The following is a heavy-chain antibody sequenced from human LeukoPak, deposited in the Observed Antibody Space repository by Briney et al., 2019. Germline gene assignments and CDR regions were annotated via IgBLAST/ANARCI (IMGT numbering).Heavy chain of an antibody. CDR2: IWHSGST. D-gene: IGHD1-14*01. CDR1: GDSITSSNW. V-gene: IGHV4-4*02. Sequence: SETLSLTCAVSGDSITSSNWWSWVRQPSGKGLEWIGEIWHSGSTNYNPSLRSRVAISVDKSKNQFSLKLSSVTAADTAMYYCAFYNRGWYFDYWGQGTLVTVSS. J-gene: IGHJ4*02. CDR3: AFYNRGWYFDY.